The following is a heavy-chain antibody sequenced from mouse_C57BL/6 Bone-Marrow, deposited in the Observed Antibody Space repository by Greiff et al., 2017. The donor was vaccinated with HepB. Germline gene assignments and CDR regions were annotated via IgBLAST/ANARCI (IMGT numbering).Heavy chain of an antibody. J-gene: IGHJ4*01. D-gene: IGHD1-1*01. CDR3: ARPFITTVGYAMDY. CDR2: IWSGGST. Sequence: QVQLKESGPGLVQPSQSLSITCTVSGFSLTSYGVHWVRQSPGKGLEWLGVIWSGGSTDYNAAFISRLSISKDNSKSQVFFKMNSLQADDTAIYYCARPFITTVGYAMDYWGQGTSVTVSS. CDR1: GFSLTSYG. V-gene: IGHV2-2*01.